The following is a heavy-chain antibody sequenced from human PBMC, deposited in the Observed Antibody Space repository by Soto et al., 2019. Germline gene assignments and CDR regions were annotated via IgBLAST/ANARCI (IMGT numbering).Heavy chain of an antibody. J-gene: IGHJ4*02. CDR2: ISAYNGNT. D-gene: IGHD3-22*01. CDR1: GYTFTSYG. V-gene: IGHV1-18*01. CDR3: ARVRRPDSSGYYNEMYFDY. Sequence: ASVKVSCKASGYTFTSYGISWVRQAPGQGLEWMGWISAYNGNTNYAQKLQGRVTMTTDTSTSTAYMELRSLRSDDTAVYYCARVRRPDSSGYYNEMYFDYWGQGALVTVS.